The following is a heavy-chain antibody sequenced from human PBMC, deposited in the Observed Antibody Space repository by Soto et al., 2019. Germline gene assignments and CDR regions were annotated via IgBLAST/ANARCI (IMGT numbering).Heavy chain of an antibody. Sequence: SVKVSCKASGGTFSSYAISWVRQAPGQGLEWMGGIIPIFGTANYAQKFQGRVTITADESTSTAYMELSSLRSEDTAVYYCARALDSSGYSIHYYYYYGMAVWGQGTTVTVSS. V-gene: IGHV1-69*13. D-gene: IGHD3-22*01. J-gene: IGHJ6*02. CDR3: ARALDSSGYSIHYYYYYGMAV. CDR1: GGTFSSYA. CDR2: IIPIFGTA.